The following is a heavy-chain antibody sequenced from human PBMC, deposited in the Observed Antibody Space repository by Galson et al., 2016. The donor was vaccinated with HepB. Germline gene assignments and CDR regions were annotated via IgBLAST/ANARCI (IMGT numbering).Heavy chain of an antibody. J-gene: IGHJ4*02. D-gene: IGHD4-17*01. V-gene: IGHV3-23*01. Sequence: LRLSCAASGLTLSSYAVTWVRQAPGKGLEWVSTISGSGNSILYGDSVKGRFTISRDNSKNIVYLQMNSLRAEDTALYYCAKDPNGDYIGAYDSWGQGTLVTVSS. CDR3: AKDPNGDYIGAYDS. CDR1: GLTLSSYA. CDR2: ISGSGNSI.